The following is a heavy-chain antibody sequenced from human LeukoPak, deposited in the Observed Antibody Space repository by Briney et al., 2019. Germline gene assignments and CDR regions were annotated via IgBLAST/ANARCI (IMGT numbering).Heavy chain of an antibody. CDR1: GGSISSSSYY. V-gene: IGHV4-39*01. J-gene: IGHJ3*02. CDR3: AAGIYEAFDI. Sequence: SETLSLTCTVSGGSISSSSYYWGWIRQPPGKGLEWIGSIYYSGSTYYNPSLKSRVTISVDTSKNQFSLKLSSVTAADTAVYYCAAGIYEAFDIWGQGTMVTVSS. D-gene: IGHD5/OR15-5a*01. CDR2: IYYSGST.